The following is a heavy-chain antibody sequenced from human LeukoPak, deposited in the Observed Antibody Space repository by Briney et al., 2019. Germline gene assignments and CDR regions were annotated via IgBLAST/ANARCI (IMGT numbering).Heavy chain of an antibody. Sequence: PSETLSLTCIVSGGSISNSYWSWIRQPPGKGLEWIGYIYYSGDTNYNPSLKSRVTISVDTSKNQFSLKLTSVTAADTAVYYCARDAVSGTPGFDVWGQGTMVTVPS. V-gene: IGHV4-59*01. CDR3: ARDAVSGTPGFDV. CDR2: IYYSGDT. D-gene: IGHD1-14*01. J-gene: IGHJ3*01. CDR1: GGSISNSY.